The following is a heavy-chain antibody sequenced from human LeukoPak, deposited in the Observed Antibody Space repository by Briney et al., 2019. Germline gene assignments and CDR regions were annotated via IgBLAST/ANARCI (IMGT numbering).Heavy chain of an antibody. D-gene: IGHD6-13*01. CDR2: ISVSGGDT. J-gene: IGHJ4*02. CDR1: GLTFSSDS. CDR3: AKDAAGPEY. V-gene: IGHV3-23*01. Sequence: PGGSLRLSCVVSGLTFSSDSMSCVRPAPGKGLEWGSGISVSGGDTWYPESVKGRFNISRDNSKTPLFLQMNSLRVEDTAIYYCAKDAAGPEYWGQGTRVTVSS.